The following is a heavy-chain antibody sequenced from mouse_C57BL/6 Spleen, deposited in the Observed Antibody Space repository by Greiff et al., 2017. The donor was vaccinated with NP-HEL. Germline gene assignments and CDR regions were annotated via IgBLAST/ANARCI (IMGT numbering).Heavy chain of an antibody. D-gene: IGHD2-4*01. V-gene: IGHV6-3*01. CDR2: IRLKSDNYAT. CDR3: TEGDDYYFDY. Sequence: EVKVEESGGGLVQPGGSMKLSCVASGFTFSNYWLNWVRQSPEKGLEWVAQIRLKSDNYATHYAESVKGRFTISRDDSKSSVYLQMNNLRAEDTGIYYCTEGDDYYFDYWGQGTTLTVSS. CDR1: GFTFSNYW. J-gene: IGHJ2*01.